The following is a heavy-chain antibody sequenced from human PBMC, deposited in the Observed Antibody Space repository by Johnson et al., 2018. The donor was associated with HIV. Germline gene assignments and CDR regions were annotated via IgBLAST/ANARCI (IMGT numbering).Heavy chain of an antibody. J-gene: IGHJ3*02. Sequence: QVQLVESGGGLVQPGGSLRLSCTASGFTFSSYGIHWVRQAPGKGLEWVAVIRNDGSNKYYSDSVKGRFTISRDNSKTTLYLQMNSLRAEDTAVYYCASWSWGLRWSGFDIWGQVTMVTVSS. CDR1: GFTFSSYG. D-gene: IGHD4-23*01. V-gene: IGHV3-30*02. CDR3: ASWSWGLRWSGFDI. CDR2: IRNDGSNK.